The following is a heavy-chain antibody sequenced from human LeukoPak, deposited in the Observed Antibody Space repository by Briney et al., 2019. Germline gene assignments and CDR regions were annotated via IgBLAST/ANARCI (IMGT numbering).Heavy chain of an antibody. CDR3: ARSDYYDSSGPNWFDP. Sequence: GASVKVSCKASGGTFSSYAISWVRQAPEQGLEWMGGIIPIFGTANYAQKFQGRVTITADKSTSTAYMELSSLRSEDTAVYYCARSDYYDSSGPNWFDPWGQGTLVTVSS. J-gene: IGHJ5*02. CDR1: GGTFSSYA. V-gene: IGHV1-69*06. CDR2: IIPIFGTA. D-gene: IGHD3-22*01.